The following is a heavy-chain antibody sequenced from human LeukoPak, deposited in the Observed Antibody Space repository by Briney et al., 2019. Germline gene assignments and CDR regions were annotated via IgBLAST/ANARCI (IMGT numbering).Heavy chain of an antibody. CDR3: AREGYDILTGYPSGY. CDR2: ISAYNGNT. Sequence: ASVKVSCKASGYTFTSYGISWVRQAPGQGLEWMGWISAYNGNTNYAQKLQGRVTMTTDTSTSTAYMELRSLRSDDTAVYYCAREGYDILTGYPSGYWGQGTLVTVSS. V-gene: IGHV1-18*01. J-gene: IGHJ4*02. D-gene: IGHD3-9*01. CDR1: GYTFTSYG.